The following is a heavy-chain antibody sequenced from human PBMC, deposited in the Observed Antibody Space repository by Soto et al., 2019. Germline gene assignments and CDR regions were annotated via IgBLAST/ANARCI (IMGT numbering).Heavy chain of an antibody. CDR2: INQDGSEK. CDR3: SRSLNA. V-gene: IGHV3-7*01. Sequence: EVQLMESGGGLVRPGGSLRLSCAASGFTFSTYWMDWVRQTPGKGLEWVANINQDGSEKNYVDSVKGRFTIYRDNAKNSLYLQMSSLTAEDSALYYCSRSLNAWGQGTLVNVSS. CDR1: GFTFSTYW. J-gene: IGHJ5*02.